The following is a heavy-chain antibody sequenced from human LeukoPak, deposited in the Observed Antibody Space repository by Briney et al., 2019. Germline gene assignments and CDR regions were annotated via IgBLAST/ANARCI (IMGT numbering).Heavy chain of an antibody. V-gene: IGHV3-21*01. CDR1: GFTFSRYS. D-gene: IGHD3-22*01. J-gene: IGHJ6*03. CDR3: ARDYFDSSDYPQTYYYYYMDV. Sequence: GGSLRLSCAASGFTFSRYSMNWVRQAPGKGLEWVASISSTSTFIYSADSVKGRFTISRGTAMNSLFLQMNSLRAEDTAIYYCARDYFDSSDYPQTYYYYYMDVWGKGTTVTVSS. CDR2: ISSTSTFI.